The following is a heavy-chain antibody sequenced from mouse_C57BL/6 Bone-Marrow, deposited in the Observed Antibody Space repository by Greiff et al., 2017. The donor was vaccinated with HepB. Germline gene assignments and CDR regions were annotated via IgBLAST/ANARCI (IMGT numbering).Heavy chain of an antibody. D-gene: IGHD2-4*01. V-gene: IGHV8-12*01. J-gene: IGHJ1*03. Sequence: QVTLKECGPGILQSSQTLSLTCSFSGFSLSTSGMGVSWIRQPSGKGLEWLAHIYWDDDKRYNPSLKSRLTISKDTSRNQVFLKITSVDTADTATYYCARRVYYDYDGRYFDVWGTGTTVTVSS. CDR1: GFSLSTSGMG. CDR3: ARRVYYDYDGRYFDV. CDR2: IYWDDDK.